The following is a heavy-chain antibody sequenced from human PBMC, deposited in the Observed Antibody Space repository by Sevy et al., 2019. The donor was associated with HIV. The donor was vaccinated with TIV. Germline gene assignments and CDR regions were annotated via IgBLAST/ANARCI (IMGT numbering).Heavy chain of an antibody. Sequence: ASVKVSCKASGYTFSTYGISWVRQAPGQGLEWMGWISDYNGHTNYAQKVQGRVTMSIDTSTRTAYMELRSLRSDDTALYYRARDGGNVLEEILFDSWGQGTLVTVSS. J-gene: IGHJ4*02. CDR3: ARDGGNVLEEILFDS. CDR2: ISDYNGHT. D-gene: IGHD3-16*01. CDR1: GYTFSTYG. V-gene: IGHV1-18*01.